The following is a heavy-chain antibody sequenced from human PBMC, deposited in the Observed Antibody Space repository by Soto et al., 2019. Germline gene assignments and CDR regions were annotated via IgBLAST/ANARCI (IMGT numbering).Heavy chain of an antibody. CDR2: IKSKSAGGTT. CDR1: GFTFSNAW. Sequence: EVQLVESGGGLVKRGGSVRLSCAASGFTFSNAWMSWVRQAPGKGLEWVGRIKSKSAGGTTEYDAPVKDRFTISRDDSKNTLYLQMNSLKIEDTAVYYCARGHRSSGKIFDSWGQGTLVTVSS. D-gene: IGHD3-22*01. J-gene: IGHJ4*02. V-gene: IGHV3-15*01. CDR3: ARGHRSSGKIFDS.